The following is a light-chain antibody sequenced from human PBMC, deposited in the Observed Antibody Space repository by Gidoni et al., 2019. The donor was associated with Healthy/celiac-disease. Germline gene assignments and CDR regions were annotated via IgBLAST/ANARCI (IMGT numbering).Light chain of an antibody. CDR1: QGISNY. Sequence: DIQMTQSPSSLPASVGDRVTITCRASQGISNYVAWYQHKPGKVPKLLIYAASTLQSGVPSRFSGSGSGTDFTLTISSLQPEDVATYYCQKYNSAPPSTFGPGTKVDIK. V-gene: IGKV1-27*01. J-gene: IGKJ3*01. CDR3: QKYNSAPPST. CDR2: AAS.